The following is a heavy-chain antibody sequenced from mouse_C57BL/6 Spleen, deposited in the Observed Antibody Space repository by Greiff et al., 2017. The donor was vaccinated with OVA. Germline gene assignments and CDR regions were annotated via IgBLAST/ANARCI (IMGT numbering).Heavy chain of an antibody. CDR1: GFNIKDDY. CDR3: TGGPLRSFAY. Sequence: EVQLQQSGAELVRPGASVKLSCTASGFNIKDDYMHWVKQRPEQGLEWIGWIDPENGDTEYASKFQGKATITADTSSNTAYLQLSSLTSEDTAVYYCTGGPLRSFAYWGQGTLVTVSA. J-gene: IGHJ3*01. D-gene: IGHD1-1*01. V-gene: IGHV14-4*01. CDR2: IDPENGDT.